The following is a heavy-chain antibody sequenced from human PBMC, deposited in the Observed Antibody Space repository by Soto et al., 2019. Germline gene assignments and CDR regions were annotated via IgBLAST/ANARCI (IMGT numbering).Heavy chain of an antibody. V-gene: IGHV4-30-4*01. J-gene: IGHJ6*02. D-gene: IGHD3-22*01. Sequence: QVQLQESGPGLVKPSQTLSLTCTVSGDSISDVDYYWSWVRQTPREGLEWIGAFYDSGTSDYSPSLMSRMHVSVDSSKNQFSLTLTSVTAADTAVYYCARGTRDYFDTTGPGYGMDFWGQGTTVTVSS. CDR2: FYDSGTS. CDR1: GDSISDVDYY. CDR3: ARGTRDYFDTTGPGYGMDF.